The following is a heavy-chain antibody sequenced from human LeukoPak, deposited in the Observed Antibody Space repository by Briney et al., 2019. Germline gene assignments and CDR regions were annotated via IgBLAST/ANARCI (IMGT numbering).Heavy chain of an antibody. V-gene: IGHV1-2*02. CDR2: INPNSCGT. J-gene: IGHJ6*02. D-gene: IGHD3-10*01. CDR1: GYTFTGYY. Sequence: ASVKVSCKASGYTFTGYYMHWVRQAPGQGLEWMGWINPNSCGTNYAQKFQGRVTMTRDTSISTAYMELSRLRSDDTAVYYCARAPYYYGSGSRVGYYGMDVWGQGTTVTVSS. CDR3: ARAPYYYGSGSRVGYYGMDV.